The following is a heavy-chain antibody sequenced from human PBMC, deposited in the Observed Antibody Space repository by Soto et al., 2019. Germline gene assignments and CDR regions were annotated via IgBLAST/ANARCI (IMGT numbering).Heavy chain of an antibody. CDR3: AKDGGYSYGFYGMDV. V-gene: IGHV3-23*01. CDR2: ISGSGGST. D-gene: IGHD5-18*01. CDR1: GFTFSSYA. Sequence: GGSLRLSCAASGFTFSSYAMSWVRQAPGKGLEWVSAISGSGGSTYYADSVKGRFTISRDNSKNTLYLQMNSLRAEDTAVYYCAKDGGYSYGFYGMDVWGQGXTVTVSS. J-gene: IGHJ6*02.